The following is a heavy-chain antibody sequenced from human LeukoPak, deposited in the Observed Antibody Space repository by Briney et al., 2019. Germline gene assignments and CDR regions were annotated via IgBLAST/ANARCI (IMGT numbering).Heavy chain of an antibody. D-gene: IGHD3-10*01. J-gene: IGHJ4*02. V-gene: IGHV3-21*01. CDR1: GFTFSSYS. CDR3: ARAEYYYGSGSYYNPMASDY. Sequence: GGSLRLSCAASGFTFSSYSMNWVRQAPGKGLEWVSSISSSSSYIYYADSVKGRFTISRDNAKNSLYLQMNSLRAGDTAVYYCARAEYYYGSGSYYNPMASDYWGQGTLVTVSS. CDR2: ISSSSSYI.